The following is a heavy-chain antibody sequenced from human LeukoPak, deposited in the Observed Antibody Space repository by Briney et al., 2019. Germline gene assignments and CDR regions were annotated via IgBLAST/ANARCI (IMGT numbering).Heavy chain of an antibody. CDR1: GFPISTNG. CDR3: ARDGPNRMLWFGEFGPITFYY. Sequence: GGSLRLSCAASGFPISTNGRSWVRQAPGKGLEWVSGIVGGDGGTYYADSVKGRFIISRDNSKNTLYVQMNSLRAEDTAVYYCARDGPNRMLWFGEFGPITFYYWGQGTLVTVSS. V-gene: IGHV3-23*01. J-gene: IGHJ4*02. CDR2: IVGGDGGT. D-gene: IGHD3-10*01.